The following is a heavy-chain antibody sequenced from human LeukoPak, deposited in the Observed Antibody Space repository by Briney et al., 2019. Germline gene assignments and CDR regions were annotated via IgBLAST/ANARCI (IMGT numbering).Heavy chain of an antibody. CDR1: GFAFSSYA. D-gene: IGHD3-9*01. J-gene: IGHJ4*02. CDR2: ISGSGGST. V-gene: IGHV3-23*01. CDR3: AKAASYDILTGYLDY. Sequence: PGGSLRLSCAASGFAFSSYAMSWVRQAPGKGLEWVSAISGSGGSTYYADSVKGRFTISRDNSKNTLYLQMNSLRAEDTAVYYCAKAASYDILTGYLDYWGQGTLVTVSS.